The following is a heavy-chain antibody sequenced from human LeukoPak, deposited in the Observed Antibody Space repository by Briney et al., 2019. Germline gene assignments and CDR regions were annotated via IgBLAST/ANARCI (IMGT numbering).Heavy chain of an antibody. CDR2: IYYSGST. Sequence: SETLSLTCTVSGGSISSSSYYWSWIRQPPGKGLEWIGYIYYSGSTNYNPSLKSRVTISVDTSKNQFSLKLSSVTAADTAVYYCARGVAVAGTRSFDYWGQGTLVTVSS. CDR1: GGSISSSSYY. D-gene: IGHD6-19*01. CDR3: ARGVAVAGTRSFDY. J-gene: IGHJ4*02. V-gene: IGHV4-61*01.